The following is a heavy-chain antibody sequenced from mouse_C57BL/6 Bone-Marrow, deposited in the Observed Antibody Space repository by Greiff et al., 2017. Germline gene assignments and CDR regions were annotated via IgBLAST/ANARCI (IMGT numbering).Heavy chain of an antibody. CDR1: GYTFTSYG. CDR3: ARFRPLLRRPSWFAY. D-gene: IGHD1-2*01. Sequence: VKLQESGAELARPGASVKLSCKASGYTFTSYGISWVKQRTGQGLEWIGEIYPRSGNTYYNEKFKGKATLTADKSSSTAYMELRSLTSEDAAVYFCARFRPLLRRPSWFAYWGQGPLVTVSA. V-gene: IGHV1-81*01. CDR2: IYPRSGNT. J-gene: IGHJ3*01.